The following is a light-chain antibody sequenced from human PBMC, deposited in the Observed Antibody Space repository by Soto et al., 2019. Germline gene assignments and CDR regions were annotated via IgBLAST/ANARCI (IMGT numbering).Light chain of an antibody. V-gene: IGKV3-11*01. Sequence: EIVLTQSPATLSLSPGERATLSCRASQSVSSYLVWYQKKPGQAPRVLISDASNRATGIPARFSGSGSGTDFTLTISSLEPEDFTVYYFQQRTIWPVTFGGGTKVEIK. CDR1: QSVSSY. CDR3: QQRTIWPVT. CDR2: DAS. J-gene: IGKJ4*01.